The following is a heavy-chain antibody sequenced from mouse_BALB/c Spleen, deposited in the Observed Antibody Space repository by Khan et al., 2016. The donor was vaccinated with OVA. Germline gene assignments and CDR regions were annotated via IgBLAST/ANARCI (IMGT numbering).Heavy chain of an antibody. CDR1: GYSITSGYA. J-gene: IGHJ2*01. CDR3: ARSTYYGYYFDY. CDR2: IRYSGFT. D-gene: IGHD1-1*01. V-gene: IGHV3-2*02. Sequence: EVQLQESGPGLVKPSQSLSLTCTVTGYSITSGYAWNWIRQFPGNKLEWMGYIRYSGFTYYHPSLKRRIFITRDTTKNQFFLLLSSVTSEDTATYYCARSTYYGYYFDYWGQGAALTVSS.